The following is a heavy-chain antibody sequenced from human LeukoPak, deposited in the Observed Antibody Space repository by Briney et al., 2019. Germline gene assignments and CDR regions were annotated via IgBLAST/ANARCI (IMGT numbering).Heavy chain of an antibody. CDR3: ARGMGGYGGYDY. CDR1: GFTFSNYA. J-gene: IGHJ4*02. V-gene: IGHV3-66*01. D-gene: IGHD5-12*01. CDR2: IYSGGSS. Sequence: GGSLRLSCAASGFTFSNYAMSWVRQAPGKGLEWVSVIYSGGSSYYADSVKGRFTISRDNSKNTVYLQMNSLRVEDTAVYYCARGMGGYGGYDYWGQGTLVTVSS.